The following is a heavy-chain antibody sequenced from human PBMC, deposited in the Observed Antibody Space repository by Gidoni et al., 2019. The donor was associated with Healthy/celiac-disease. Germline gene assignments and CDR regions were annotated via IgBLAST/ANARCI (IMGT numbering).Heavy chain of an antibody. CDR2: FDPEDGET. CDR1: GYTLTELS. CDR3: ATVGEDSSSWQYYFDY. Sequence: QVQLVQSGAEVKKPGASVKVSCKVSGYTLTELSMHWVRQAPGKGLEWMGGFDPEDGETIYAQKFQGRVTMTEDTSTDTAYMELSSLRSEDTAVYYCATVGEDSSSWQYYFDYWGQGTLVTVSS. J-gene: IGHJ4*02. D-gene: IGHD6-13*01. V-gene: IGHV1-24*01.